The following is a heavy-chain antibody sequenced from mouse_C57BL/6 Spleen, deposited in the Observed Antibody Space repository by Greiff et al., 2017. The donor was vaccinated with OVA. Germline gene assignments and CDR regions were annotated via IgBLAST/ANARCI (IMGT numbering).Heavy chain of an antibody. J-gene: IGHJ3*01. CDR2: IYPGDGDT. CDR3: EPGSTFAY. V-gene: IGHV1-80*01. CDR1: GYAFSSYW. D-gene: IGHD4-1*01. Sequence: QVQLKESGAELVKPGASVKISCKASGYAFSSYWMNWVQQRPGKGLEWIGQIYPGDGDTNYNGKVKGKATLTADKSSSTAYMQLSLLTSEDYAVSFCEPGSTFAYWGQGTLVTVSA.